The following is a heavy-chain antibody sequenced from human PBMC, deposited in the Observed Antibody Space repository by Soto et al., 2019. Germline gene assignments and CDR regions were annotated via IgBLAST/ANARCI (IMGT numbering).Heavy chain of an antibody. Sequence: QVQLQESGPGLVKPSETLSLTCTVSGGSISSYYWSWIRQPPGKGLEWIGYIYYSGSTNYNPSLKSRVPITXDTSKNQFALKLSSVTAADTAVYYCARVWGGAFDIWGQGTMVTVSS. CDR1: GGSISSYY. CDR2: IYYSGST. V-gene: IGHV4-59*01. CDR3: ARVWGGAFDI. J-gene: IGHJ3*02. D-gene: IGHD3-10*01.